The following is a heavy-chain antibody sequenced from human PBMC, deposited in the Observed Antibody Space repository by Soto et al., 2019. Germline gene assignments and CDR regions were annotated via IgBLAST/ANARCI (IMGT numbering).Heavy chain of an antibody. Sequence: GGSLRLSCAASGFTFSIYAMNWVRQAPGKGLEWVSALSTSGGSTYYADSVKGRFTISRDNSKNTLYLQMNSLRAEDTAVYYCAKAGTHSYFDYWGQGTLVTVSS. V-gene: IGHV3-23*01. CDR3: AKAGTHSYFDY. CDR1: GFTFSIYA. J-gene: IGHJ4*02. CDR2: LSTSGGST. D-gene: IGHD1-1*01.